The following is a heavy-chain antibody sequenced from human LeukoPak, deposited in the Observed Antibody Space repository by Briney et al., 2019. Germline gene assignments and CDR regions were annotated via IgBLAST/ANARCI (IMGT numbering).Heavy chain of an antibody. Sequence: PGGSLRLSCAASGFTFSSYAMSWVRQAPGKGLEWVSTIINGGGSTYYAAFVKGRFTISRDNSKNTLYVQMTSLRADDTAVYYCAKAQRSSGSLNYFDYWGQGTLVTVSS. V-gene: IGHV3-23*01. CDR1: GFTFSSYA. D-gene: IGHD6-19*01. J-gene: IGHJ4*02. CDR3: AKAQRSSGSLNYFDY. CDR2: IINGGGST.